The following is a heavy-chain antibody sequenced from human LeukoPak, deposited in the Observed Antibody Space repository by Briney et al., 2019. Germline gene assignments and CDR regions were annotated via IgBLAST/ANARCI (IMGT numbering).Heavy chain of an antibody. V-gene: IGHV4-59*01. CDR3: ARDLGYSSSAPRDYYGMDV. D-gene: IGHD6-13*01. CDR1: GGSISSYY. J-gene: IGHJ6*02. Sequence: PSETLSLTCTVSGGSISSYYWSWIRQPPGKGLEWIGYIYYSGSTNYNPSLKSRVTISVDTSKNQFSLKLSSVTAADTAAYYCARDLGYSSSAPRDYYGMDVWGQGTTVTVSS. CDR2: IYYSGST.